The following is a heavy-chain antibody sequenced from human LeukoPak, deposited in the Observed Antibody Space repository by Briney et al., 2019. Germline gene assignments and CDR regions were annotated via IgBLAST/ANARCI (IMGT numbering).Heavy chain of an antibody. CDR2: FDPEDGET. V-gene: IGHV1-24*01. CDR3: ASRYYDSSGYMT. J-gene: IGHJ5*02. CDR1: GYTLTELS. D-gene: IGHD3-22*01. Sequence: ASVKVSCKVSGYTLTELSMHWVRQAPGKGLEWMGGFDPEDGETIYAQKFQGRVTMTTDTSTTTAYMELRSLRSDDTAVYYCASRYYDSSGYMTWGQGTLVTVSS.